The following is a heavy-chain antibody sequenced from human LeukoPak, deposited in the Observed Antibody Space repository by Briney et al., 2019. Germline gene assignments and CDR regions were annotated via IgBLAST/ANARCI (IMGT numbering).Heavy chain of an antibody. Sequence: GGSLRLSCAASGFTFSSYTMNWVRQAPGKGLEWVSSISSSSSYIYYADSVKGRFTISRDNSKNTLYLQMNSLRAEDTAVYYCASSDSGSYHPPDYWGQGTLVTVSS. V-gene: IGHV3-21*04. D-gene: IGHD1-26*01. J-gene: IGHJ4*02. CDR2: ISSSSSYI. CDR3: ASSDSGSYHPPDY. CDR1: GFTFSSYT.